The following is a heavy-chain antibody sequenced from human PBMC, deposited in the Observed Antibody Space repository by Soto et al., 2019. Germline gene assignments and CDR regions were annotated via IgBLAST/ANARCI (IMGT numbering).Heavy chain of an antibody. J-gene: IGHJ4*02. CDR1: GFTFGTYG. V-gene: IGHV3-23*01. CDR2: ISGYGTQT. CDR3: ATDPIAVPEAGASRDY. Sequence: EVQVLESGGGAVQSGGSLRLSCTTSGFTFGTYGMNWVRQAPGKGLEWVAGISGYGTQTNYADSVKGRFTISRDNPKNRIYLEMNSLRAEATAVYYCATDPIAVPEAGASRDYWGQGTLVTVS. D-gene: IGHD6-19*01.